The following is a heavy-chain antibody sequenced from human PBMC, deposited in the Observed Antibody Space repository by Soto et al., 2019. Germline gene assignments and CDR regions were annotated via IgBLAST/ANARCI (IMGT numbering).Heavy chain of an antibody. J-gene: IGHJ6*02. V-gene: IGHV5-51*01. CDR1: GYTFTNYW. CDR3: AASIFYYGMDV. CDR2: IYPGDSDT. Sequence: GESLKIPCKGSGYTFTNYWIGWVRQMPGKGLEWMGIIYPGDSDTKYNPSFQGQVTISADKSITTTYLQWSSLKASDTAIYYCAASIFYYGMDVWGQGTTVTVSS.